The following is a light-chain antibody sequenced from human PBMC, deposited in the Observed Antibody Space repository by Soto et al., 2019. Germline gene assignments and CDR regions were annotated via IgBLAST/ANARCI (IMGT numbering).Light chain of an antibody. CDR3: SSYAGSNTFV. Sequence: QSALTQPPSASGSPGKSVTISCTGTSGDIGGYNYVYWYQQHPGKAPKLMIYDVTKRPSGVTDRFSGSKSGNTASLTVSGLQPEDEADYYCSSYAGSNTFVFGTGTKLTVL. CDR1: SGDIGGYNY. CDR2: DVT. J-gene: IGLJ1*01. V-gene: IGLV2-8*01.